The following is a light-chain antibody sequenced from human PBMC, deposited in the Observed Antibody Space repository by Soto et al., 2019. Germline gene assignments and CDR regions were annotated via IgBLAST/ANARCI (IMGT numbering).Light chain of an antibody. CDR2: TTS. CDR3: QQSYSAPHT. CDR1: QSISTF. V-gene: IGKV1-39*01. Sequence: DIQMTQSPSSLSASVGDRVTITCRASQSISTFLNWYQQKPGKAPKLLIYTTSILQSGVSSRFSGSGFGTDFTLTISILQPEDFAIYYCQQSYSAPHTFGQGTKLEIK. J-gene: IGKJ2*01.